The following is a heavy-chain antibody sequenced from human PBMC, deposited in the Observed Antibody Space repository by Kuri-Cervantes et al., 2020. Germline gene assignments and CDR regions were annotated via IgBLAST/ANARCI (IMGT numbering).Heavy chain of an antibody. CDR3: ARDRGYSGYGTDY. CDR1: GFTFSRYA. Sequence: GESLKISCAASGFTFSRYAMSWVRQAPGKGLEWVSVISGSGGTTYYADSVKGRFTISRDNAKNSLYLQMNSLRVEDTAVYYCARDRGYSGYGTDYWGPGTLVTVSS. V-gene: IGHV3-23*01. J-gene: IGHJ4*02. CDR2: ISGSGGTT. D-gene: IGHD5-12*01.